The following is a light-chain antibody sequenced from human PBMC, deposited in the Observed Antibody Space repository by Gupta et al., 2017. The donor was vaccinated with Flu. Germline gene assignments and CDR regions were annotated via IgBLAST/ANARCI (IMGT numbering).Light chain of an antibody. Sequence: EIVMTQSPATLSVSPGERATLSCRASQSVSGNLAWYQQRPGQAPRLLIYGTSTRATGIPARFSGSASGTEFTLSIRSLQSEDFAVYYCQQYNNWPVTFGQGTKVEIK. V-gene: IGKV3-15*01. CDR1: QSVSGN. CDR2: GTS. CDR3: QQYNNWPVT. J-gene: IGKJ1*01.